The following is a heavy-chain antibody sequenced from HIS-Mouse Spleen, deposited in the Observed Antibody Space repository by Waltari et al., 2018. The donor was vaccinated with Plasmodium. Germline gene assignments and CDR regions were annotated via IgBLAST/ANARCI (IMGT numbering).Heavy chain of an antibody. CDR3: ARGRRIVVVTAPRGFFDY. Sequence: QVQLQQWGAELLKPSETISLTSAAYCGSFRGYYCRGIRQPPGKGLGWSGEINHSGSTNYNPSLKSRVTISVDTSKNQFSLKLSSVTAADTAVYYCARGRRIVVVTAPRGFFDYWGQGTLVTVSS. D-gene: IGHD2-21*02. CDR1: CGSFRGYY. V-gene: IGHV4-34*01. CDR2: INHSGST. J-gene: IGHJ4*02.